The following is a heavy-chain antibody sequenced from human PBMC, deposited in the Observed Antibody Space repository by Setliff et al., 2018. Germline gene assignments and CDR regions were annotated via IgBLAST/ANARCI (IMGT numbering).Heavy chain of an antibody. CDR2: IYVTEST. CDR3: ARLSWNGLRYYGLDV. D-gene: IGHD3-3*01. V-gene: IGHV4-4*07. J-gene: IGHJ6*02. Sequence: SETLSLTCTVSGDSISNYYWNWIRQPAGKGLEWIGRIYVTESTKYNPSLMSRVSISVDTSKNQFSLKLRSVTAADTAVYYCARLSWNGLRYYGLDVWGQGTTVTVSS. CDR1: GDSISNYY.